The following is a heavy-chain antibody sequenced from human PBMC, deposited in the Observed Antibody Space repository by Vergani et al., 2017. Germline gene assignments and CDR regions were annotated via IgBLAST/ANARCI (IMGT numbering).Heavy chain of an antibody. J-gene: IGHJ6*02. D-gene: IGHD1-26*01. Sequence: EVQLVESGGGLVQPGGSLRLSCAASGFTFSSYEMNWVRQAPGKGLEWVSYISSSGSTIYYADSVKGRFTISRDNAKNSLYLQMNSLRAEDTAVYYCAITTPREGRAYYYYYGMDVWGQGTTVTVSS. CDR1: GFTFSSYE. V-gene: IGHV3-48*03. CDR2: ISSSGSTI. CDR3: AITTPREGRAYYYYYGMDV.